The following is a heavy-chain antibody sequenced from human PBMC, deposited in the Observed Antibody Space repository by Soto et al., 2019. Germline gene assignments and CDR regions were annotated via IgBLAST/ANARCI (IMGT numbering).Heavy chain of an antibody. CDR2: IYYTGST. J-gene: IGHJ6*02. V-gene: IGHV4-31*03. D-gene: IGHD3-22*01. CDR3: ARVFKTMSFYSGMAV. CDR1: GGSINSGGYY. Sequence: QVQLQESGPGLVKPSQTLSLICTVSGGSINSGGYYWSWIRQLPGKGLEWIGYIYYTGSTYYNPSLKXRXTXPLDTSANQFSLKLSSVTAADTAIYFCARVFKTMSFYSGMAVWGQGTAVAVSS.